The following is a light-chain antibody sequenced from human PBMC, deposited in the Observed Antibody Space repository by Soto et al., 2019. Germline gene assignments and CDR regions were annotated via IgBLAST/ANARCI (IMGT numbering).Light chain of an antibody. CDR1: QSISNW. Sequence: DIQMTQSPSTLSSSVGDRVTITCRASQSISNWLAWYQQKPGKAPKLLIYKASTLESGVPSRFSGSGSGTEFTLTISSLHPDDFATYFCQQYNSYWYTFGQGTKLDIK. CDR3: QQYNSYWYT. J-gene: IGKJ2*01. CDR2: KAS. V-gene: IGKV1-5*03.